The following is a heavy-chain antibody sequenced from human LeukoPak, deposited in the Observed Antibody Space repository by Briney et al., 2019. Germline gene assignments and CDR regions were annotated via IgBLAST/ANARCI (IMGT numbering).Heavy chain of an antibody. CDR2: ISYDGSNK. Sequence: GRSLRLSCAASGFTFSSYGMHWVRQAPGKGLEWVAVISYDGSNKYCADSVKGRFTISRDNSKNTLYLQMNSLRAEDTAVYYCAKDRWLVLGPWFDPWGQGTLVTVSS. CDR1: GFTFSSYG. J-gene: IGHJ5*02. CDR3: AKDRWLVLGPWFDP. V-gene: IGHV3-30*18. D-gene: IGHD6-19*01.